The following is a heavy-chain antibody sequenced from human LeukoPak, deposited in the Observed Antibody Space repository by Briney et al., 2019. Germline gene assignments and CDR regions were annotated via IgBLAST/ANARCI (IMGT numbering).Heavy chain of an antibody. CDR3: ARHDCSGTSCHFDY. CDR1: AYSFTIYW. V-gene: IGHV5-51*01. Sequence: GESLQISCQGSAYSFTIYWIGWVRQIRRKGLEWMGIIYSGDSDTKYSPSFQGQVTISVDKSISTAYLQWSSVKASDTAMYYCARHDCSGTSCHFDYWGQGTLVTVSS. D-gene: IGHD2-15*01. CDR2: IYSGDSDT. J-gene: IGHJ4*02.